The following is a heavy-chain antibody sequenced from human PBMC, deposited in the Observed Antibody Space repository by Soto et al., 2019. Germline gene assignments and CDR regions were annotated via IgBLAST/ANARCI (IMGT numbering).Heavy chain of an antibody. J-gene: IGHJ4*02. CDR3: AKAKNDYSCDIRPPLVN. D-gene: IGHD6-25*01. CDR1: GFTLRNYA. Sequence: GGSLRLSCEASGFTLRNYAMTWIRQAPGKGLEWVSLISANDVGTYYAESVKTRFTISTDQSRNTVYLQMDSLRADDTAIYYCAKAKNDYSCDIRPPLVNGGQGTLVTVSS. V-gene: IGHV3-23*01. CDR2: ISANDVGT.